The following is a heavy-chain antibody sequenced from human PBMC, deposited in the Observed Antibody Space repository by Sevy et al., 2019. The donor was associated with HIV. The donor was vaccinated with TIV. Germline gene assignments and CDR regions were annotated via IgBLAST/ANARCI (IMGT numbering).Heavy chain of an antibody. D-gene: IGHD2-21*02. CDR3: AKDRVVVTAMTDFDY. CDR2: ISGSGGST. J-gene: IGHJ4*02. CDR1: GFTFSSYA. Sequence: GGSLRLSCAASGFTFSSYAMSWVRQAPGKGLEWVSAISGSGGSTYYADSVKGRFTISRENSKNTLYLQMNSLRAEDTAVYYCAKDRVVVTAMTDFDYWGQGTLVTVSS. V-gene: IGHV3-23*01.